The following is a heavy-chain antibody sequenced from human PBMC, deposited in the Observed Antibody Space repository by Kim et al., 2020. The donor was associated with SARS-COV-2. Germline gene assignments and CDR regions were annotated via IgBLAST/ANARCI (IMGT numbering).Heavy chain of an antibody. D-gene: IGHD3-10*01. V-gene: IGHV3-43*02. Sequence: GGSLRLSCAASGFTFDDYAMHWVRQAPGKGLEWVSLISGDGGSTYYADSVKGRFTISRDNSKNSLYLQMNSLRTEDTALYYCAKDPSMVRGVIPEIYYGMDVWGQGTTVTVSS. J-gene: IGHJ6*02. CDR3: AKDPSMVRGVIPEIYYGMDV. CDR1: GFTFDDYA. CDR2: ISGDGGST.